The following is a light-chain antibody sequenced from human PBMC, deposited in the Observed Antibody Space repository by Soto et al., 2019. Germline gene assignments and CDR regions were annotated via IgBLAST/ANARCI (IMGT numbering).Light chain of an antibody. Sequence: IQMTQSPSSVSASVGDRVTITCRASQPISSWLAWYQQKPGQPPNLLIYSASTLRSGVPSRFSGSESGTLFTLTISNLQREDFATYYCQQAISFPLPFGGGTKVEV. CDR1: QPISSW. CDR2: SAS. CDR3: QQAISFPLP. J-gene: IGKJ4*02. V-gene: IGKV1-12*01.